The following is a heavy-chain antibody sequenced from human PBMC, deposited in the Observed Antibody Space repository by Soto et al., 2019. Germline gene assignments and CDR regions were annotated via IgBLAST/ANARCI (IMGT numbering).Heavy chain of an antibody. D-gene: IGHD1-26*01. CDR3: AKRVGPLRSPFDY. CDR1: GFTFSSYA. V-gene: IGHV3-23*01. J-gene: IGHJ4*02. Sequence: VGSLRLSCAASGFTFSSYAMSWVRQAPGKGLEWVSAISGSGGSTYYADSVKGRFTISRDNSKNTLYLQMNSLRAEDTAVYYCAKRVGPLRSPFDYWGQGTLVTVSS. CDR2: ISGSGGST.